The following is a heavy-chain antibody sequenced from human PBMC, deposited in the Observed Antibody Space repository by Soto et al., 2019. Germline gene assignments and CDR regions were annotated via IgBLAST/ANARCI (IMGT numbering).Heavy chain of an antibody. CDR1: GVSVSSGSFY. CDR2: GSYSGTT. J-gene: IGHJ4*02. Sequence: SETLSLTCTVSGVSVSSGSFYWAGIRQPPGKGLEWIGFGSYSGTTNYKPSLKSRVTISVDTSRSQISLKVSSLTAADTAVYYCARGATVTQFDYWGRGTLVTVSS. V-gene: IGHV4-61*01. CDR3: ARGATVTQFDY. D-gene: IGHD4-17*01.